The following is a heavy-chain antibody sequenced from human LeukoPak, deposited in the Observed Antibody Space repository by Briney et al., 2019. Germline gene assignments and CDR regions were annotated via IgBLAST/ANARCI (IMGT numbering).Heavy chain of an antibody. D-gene: IGHD3-16*01. V-gene: IGHV3-7*01. CDR1: GFTFRNYW. CDR2: TKPDGSEK. Sequence: GGSLRLSCAASGFTFRNYWMSWVRQAPGKGLEWVANTKPDGSEKNYVDSVKGRFTISRDNAKNSLYLQMNSLRAEDTALYYCARRSQLGGFYDYWGQGTLVTVSS. J-gene: IGHJ4*02. CDR3: ARRSQLGGFYDY.